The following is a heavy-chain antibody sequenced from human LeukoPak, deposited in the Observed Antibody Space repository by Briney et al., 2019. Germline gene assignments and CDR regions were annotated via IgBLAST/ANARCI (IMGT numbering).Heavy chain of an antibody. D-gene: IGHD4-17*01. V-gene: IGHV3-21*01. CDR1: GFTFSSYS. CDR2: ISSSSSYI. J-gene: IGHJ3*02. Sequence: GGSLRLSCAASGFTFSSYSMNWVRQAPGKGLEWVSSISSSSSYIYYADSVKGRFTISRDNAKNSLYLQMNSLSAEDTAVYYCARDPYGDSDAFDIWGQGTMVTVSS. CDR3: ARDPYGDSDAFDI.